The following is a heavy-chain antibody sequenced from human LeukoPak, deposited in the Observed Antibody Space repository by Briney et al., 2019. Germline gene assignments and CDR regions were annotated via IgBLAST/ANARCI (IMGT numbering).Heavy chain of an antibody. V-gene: IGHV3-53*01. D-gene: IGHD5-24*01. CDR2: LQSVGNT. CDR1: GFSVRSKY. CDR3: ARDAEGEEQMATTYFDL. Sequence: GGSLRLSCAASGFSVRSKYMSWVRQAPGKGLEWVSVLQSVGNTFYADSVKGRFSISRDRSKNTVYLQMDSLRAEDTAVYYCARDAEGEEQMATTYFDLWGQGTLVIVSA. J-gene: IGHJ4*02.